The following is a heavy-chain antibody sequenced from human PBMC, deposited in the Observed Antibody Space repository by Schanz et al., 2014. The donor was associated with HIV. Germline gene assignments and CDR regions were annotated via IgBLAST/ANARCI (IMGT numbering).Heavy chain of an antibody. J-gene: IGHJ6*02. V-gene: IGHV1-18*01. CDR2: ISAYNGNT. CDR3: AREGTAARQFYYYGMDV. Sequence: QVQLVQSGAALRKPGSSVKLSCKASGGTFSSYGISWVRQAPGQGLEWMGWISAYNGNTNYAQKLQGRVTMTTDTSTSTAYMELRSLRSDDTAVYYCAREGTAARQFYYYGMDVWGQGTTVTVSS. D-gene: IGHD6-6*01. CDR1: GGTFSSYG.